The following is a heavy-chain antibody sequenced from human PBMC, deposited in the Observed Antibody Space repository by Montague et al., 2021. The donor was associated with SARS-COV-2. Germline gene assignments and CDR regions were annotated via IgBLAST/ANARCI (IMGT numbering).Heavy chain of an antibody. Sequence: SLRLSCAASGITFSTYEMIWVRQAPRKGLEWVSSIGASGSSTHYADSVKGRFTISRDNAKSSLFLQMDSLRVEDTAIYYCECLGSSDWYHWFDPWGQGTLVTVSS. CDR3: ECLGSSDWYHWFDP. J-gene: IGHJ5*02. V-gene: IGHV3-48*03. D-gene: IGHD6-19*01. CDR2: IGASGSST. CDR1: GITFSTYE.